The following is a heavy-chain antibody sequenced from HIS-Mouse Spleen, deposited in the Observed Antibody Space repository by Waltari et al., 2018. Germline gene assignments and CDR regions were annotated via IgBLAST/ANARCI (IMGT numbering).Heavy chain of an antibody. Sequence: QLQLQESGPGLVKPSETLSLTCTVSGGSSSSSSHYLGWIRQPPGKGLEWIGSIYYSGSTYYNPSLKSRVTISVDTSKNQFSLKLSSVTAADTAVYYCARWSLCDAFDIWGQGTMVTVSS. CDR2: IYYSGST. CDR3: ARWSLCDAFDI. V-gene: IGHV4-39*07. CDR1: GGSSSSSSHY. J-gene: IGHJ3*02.